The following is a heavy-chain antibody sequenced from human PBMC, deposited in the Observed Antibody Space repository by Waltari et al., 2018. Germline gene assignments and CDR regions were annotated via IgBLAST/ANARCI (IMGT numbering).Heavy chain of an antibody. CDR2: MNRELYGGKT. D-gene: IGHD2-2*01. CDR1: EFTFGDYA. CDR3: TRGYCSSDSCYHSS. J-gene: IGHJ5*02. Sequence: EVQLVESGGGLVQPGRSLRLSCTPSEFTFGDYAVSWVRQAPGKGLGWVGFMNRELYGGKTKYAASVKGRFIMSRDESKNTAYLQMNSLKTEDTAMYYCTRGYCSSDSCYHSSWGQGTLVTVSS. V-gene: IGHV3-49*04.